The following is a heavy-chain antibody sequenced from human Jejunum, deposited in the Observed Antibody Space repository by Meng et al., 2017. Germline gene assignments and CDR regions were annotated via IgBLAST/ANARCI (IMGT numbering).Heavy chain of an antibody. D-gene: IGHD3-22*01. CDR3: ATHLPRYFDSSAYYYASDY. V-gene: IGHV1-24*01. CDR2: FDTEDGET. Sequence: ASVQVSCYVSGYTFTDLSIHWVRQSPGRGLEWMGGFDTEDGETIYAQKFQGRVTMTEDTSTDTAFMELSSLRSDDTAVYYCATHLPRYFDSSAYYYASDYWGQGTLVTVSS. CDR1: GYTFTDLS. J-gene: IGHJ4*02.